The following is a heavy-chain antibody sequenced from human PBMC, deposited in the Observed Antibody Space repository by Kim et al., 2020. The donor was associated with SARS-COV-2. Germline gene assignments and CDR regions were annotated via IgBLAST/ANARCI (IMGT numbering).Heavy chain of an antibody. D-gene: IGHD5-12*01. CDR3: ARASYSGYENYGMDV. J-gene: IGHJ6*02. Sequence: VSVNSRITINPDTSKNQFSLQLNSVTPEDTAVYYCARASYSGYENYGMDVWGQGTTVTVSS. V-gene: IGHV6-1*01.